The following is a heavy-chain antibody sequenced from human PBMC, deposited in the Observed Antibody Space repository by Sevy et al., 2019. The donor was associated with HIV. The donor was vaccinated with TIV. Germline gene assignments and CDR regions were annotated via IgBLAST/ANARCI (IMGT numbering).Heavy chain of an antibody. Sequence: SETLSLTCTVSGGSISSGDYYWSWIRQPPGKGLEWIGYIYYSGSTYYNPSLKSPVTISVDTSKNQFSLKLSSVTVADTAVYYCASYCSGGSCSYYFDYWGQGTLVTVSS. CDR1: GGSISSGDYY. CDR3: ASYCSGGSCSYYFDY. CDR2: IYYSGST. D-gene: IGHD2-15*01. J-gene: IGHJ4*02. V-gene: IGHV4-30-4*01.